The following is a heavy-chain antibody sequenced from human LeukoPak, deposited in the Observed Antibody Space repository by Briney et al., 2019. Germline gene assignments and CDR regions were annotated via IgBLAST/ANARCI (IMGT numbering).Heavy chain of an antibody. J-gene: IGHJ4*02. CDR1: GYTFTYYY. D-gene: IGHD6-13*01. CDR3: AGYTNNWYLGGY. Sequence: ASVKVSCKVSGYTFTYYYIHWVRQAPGQGLEWMGWINPNSGGTNYAQKSQGRVTMTRDTSINTAYMELNRLTSDDTALYYCAGYTNNWYLGGYWGQGTLVAVSS. V-gene: IGHV1-2*02. CDR2: INPNSGGT.